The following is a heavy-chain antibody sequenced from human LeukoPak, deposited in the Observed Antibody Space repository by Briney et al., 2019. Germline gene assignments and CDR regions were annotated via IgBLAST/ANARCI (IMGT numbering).Heavy chain of an antibody. Sequence: ASVKVSCKASGYTFTGYYMHWVRQAPGQGLEWVGWINPNSGGTNYAQKFQGRVTMTRDTSISTAYMELSRLRSDDTAVYYCARERYFDWFRTYYFDYWGQGTLVTVSS. V-gene: IGHV1-2*02. CDR3: ARERYFDWFRTYYFDY. D-gene: IGHD3-9*01. CDR1: GYTFTGYY. CDR2: INPNSGGT. J-gene: IGHJ4*02.